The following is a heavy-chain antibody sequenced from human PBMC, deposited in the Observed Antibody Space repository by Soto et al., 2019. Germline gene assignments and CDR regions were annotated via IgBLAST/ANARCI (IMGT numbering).Heavy chain of an antibody. D-gene: IGHD2-2*01. CDR1: GGSISSGGYY. CDR2: IYYSGST. CDR3: ARLECSSTSCYGSVSFDY. J-gene: IGHJ4*02. Sequence: PSETLSLTCTVSGGSISSGGYYWSWIRQHPGKGLEWIGYIYYSGSTYYNPSLKSRVTISVDTSKNQFSLKLSSVTAADTAVYYCARLECSSTSCYGSVSFDYWGQGTLVTVSS. V-gene: IGHV4-31*03.